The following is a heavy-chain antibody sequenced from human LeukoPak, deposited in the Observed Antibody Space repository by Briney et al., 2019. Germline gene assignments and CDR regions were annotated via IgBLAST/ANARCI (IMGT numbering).Heavy chain of an antibody. D-gene: IGHD2-15*01. V-gene: IGHV3-74*01. CDR3: ARVDGQSGTSCYYRGGSCYPDY. CDR2: INSDASTT. Sequence: GGSLRLSCAASGFTFSNAWMSWVRQAPGEGLVWVSRINSDASTTNYADSVKGRFTISRDNAKNTLYLQMNSLRAEDTAGYYCARVDGQSGTSCYYRGGSCYPDYWGQGTLVTVSS. J-gene: IGHJ4*02. CDR1: GFTFSNAW.